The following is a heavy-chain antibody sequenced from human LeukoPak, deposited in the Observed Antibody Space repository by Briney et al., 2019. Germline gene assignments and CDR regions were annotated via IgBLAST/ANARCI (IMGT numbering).Heavy chain of an antibody. CDR3: ARTPPGGWYGSLGY. Sequence: GGSLRLSCAASGFTFSSYSMNWVRQAPGKGLEWVSLISSSSSSIFYADSVKGRFTISRDSAKNSLYLQMNSLRGEDTAVYYCARTPPGGWYGSLGYWGQGTLVTVSS. CDR2: ISSSSSSI. J-gene: IGHJ4*02. D-gene: IGHD6-19*01. CDR1: GFTFSSYS. V-gene: IGHV3-21*01.